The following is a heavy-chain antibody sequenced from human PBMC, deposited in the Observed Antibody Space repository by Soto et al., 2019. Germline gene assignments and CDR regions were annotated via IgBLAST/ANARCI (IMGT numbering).Heavy chain of an antibody. CDR1: GYTFIGYY. CDR2: INPNSGGT. J-gene: IGHJ4*02. D-gene: IGHD5-18*01. CDR3: AQQRLGGYRFDY. Sequence: GASVKVSCKASGYTFIGYYIHWVRQAPGQGLEWMGWINPNSGGTNYAQRFQGWVTMTGDRSISTAYMELSRLRSDDTAVYYCAQQRLGGYRFDYWGQGTLVTVSS. V-gene: IGHV1-2*04.